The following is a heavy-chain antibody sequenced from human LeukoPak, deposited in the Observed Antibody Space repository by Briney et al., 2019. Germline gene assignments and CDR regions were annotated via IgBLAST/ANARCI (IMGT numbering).Heavy chain of an antibody. CDR2: ISAYNGNA. D-gene: IGHD1-1*01. CDR3: ARDYGKTWNDDNWFDP. CDR1: GYTFTSYG. V-gene: IGHV1-18*01. J-gene: IGHJ5*02. Sequence: ASVKVSCKASGYTFTSYGISWVRQAPGQGLEWMEWISAYNGNASFAQKLQGRLTMTTDSSTSTAYMELRSLRSDDTAVYYCARDYGKTWNDDNWFDPWGQGTLVTVSS.